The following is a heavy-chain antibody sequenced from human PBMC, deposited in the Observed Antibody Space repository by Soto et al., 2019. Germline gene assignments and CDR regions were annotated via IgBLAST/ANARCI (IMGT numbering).Heavy chain of an antibody. V-gene: IGHV4-31*03. CDR2: IYYTGST. CDR1: GGSITSGAYY. D-gene: IGHD3-10*01. CDR3: ARESSYYGGGGY. J-gene: IGHJ4*02. Sequence: QVQLQESGPGLVKTSQTLSLTCTVSGGSITSGAYYWSWIRQHPGKGLAWIGYIYYTGSTYYNPSLKSGVTISIDTSKNQFSLELSSVTAVDTAVYYCARESSYYGGGGYWGQGTLVTVSS.